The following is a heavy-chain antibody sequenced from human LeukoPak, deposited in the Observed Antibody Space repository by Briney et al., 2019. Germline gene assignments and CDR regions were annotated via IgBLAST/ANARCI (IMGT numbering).Heavy chain of an antibody. D-gene: IGHD2-15*01. V-gene: IGHV4-59*01. CDR3: ARDREGYCGGGSWSRCAIGYYYYGMDV. Sequence: PSETLSLTCTVSGGSISSYYWSWIRQPPGKGLEWIGYIYYSGSTNYNPSLKSRVTISVDTSKNQFSLKLSSVTAADTAVYYCARDREGYCGGGSWSRCAIGYYYYGMDVWGQGTTVTVSS. CDR1: GGSISSYY. CDR2: IYYSGST. J-gene: IGHJ6*02.